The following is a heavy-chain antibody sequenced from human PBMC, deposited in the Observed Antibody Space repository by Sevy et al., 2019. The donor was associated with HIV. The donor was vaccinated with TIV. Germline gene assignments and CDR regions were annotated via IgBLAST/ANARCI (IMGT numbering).Heavy chain of an antibody. Sequence: GGSLRLSCAGSGFTFKNFWMTWVRQAPGKGLEWVANIKPDGSERNYVDSVGGRFTISKDNAKNSLYLKMGSLRAEDTAVYYCARGPWDYGSQCYYNPPYAFEVWGQGTTVTVSS. CDR2: IKPDGSER. CDR1: GFTFKNFW. D-gene: IGHD3-10*01. V-gene: IGHV3-7*04. CDR3: ARGPWDYGSQCYYNPPYAFEV. J-gene: IGHJ6*02.